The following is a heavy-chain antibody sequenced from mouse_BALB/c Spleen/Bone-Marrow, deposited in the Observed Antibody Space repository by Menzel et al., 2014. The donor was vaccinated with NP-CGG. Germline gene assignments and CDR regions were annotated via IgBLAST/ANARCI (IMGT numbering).Heavy chain of an antibody. CDR1: GYTFSSYW. Sequence: VQLQQSGAELMKPGASVKISCKATGYTFSSYWIEWVKQRPGHGLEWIGEILPGSGGTNYNEKFKGKATFTADTSSNTAYMQLNSLTSEDSAVYYRARSMDYWGQGTSVTVSS. V-gene: IGHV1-9*01. CDR2: ILPGSGGT. J-gene: IGHJ4*01. CDR3: ARSMDY.